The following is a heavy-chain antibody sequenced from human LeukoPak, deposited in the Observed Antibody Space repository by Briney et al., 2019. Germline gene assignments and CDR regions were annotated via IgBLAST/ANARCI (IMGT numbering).Heavy chain of an antibody. D-gene: IGHD3-22*01. Sequence: PSETLSLTCTVSGYSISCGYYWGWIRQPPGKGLEWIGSIYHSGSTYYNPSLKSRVTISVDTSKNQFSLKLSSVTAADTAVYYCARDYSSGYYVDYWGQGTLVTVSS. CDR1: GYSISCGYY. V-gene: IGHV4-38-2*02. CDR2: IYHSGST. J-gene: IGHJ4*02. CDR3: ARDYSSGYYVDY.